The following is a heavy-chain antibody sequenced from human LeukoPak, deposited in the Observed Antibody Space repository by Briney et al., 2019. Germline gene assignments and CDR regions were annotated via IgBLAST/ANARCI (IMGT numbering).Heavy chain of an antibody. Sequence: SVKVSCKASGGTFSSYAISWVRQAPGQGLEWMGGIIPIFGTANYAQKFQGRVTITTDESTSTAYMELSSLRSEDTAVYYCAGRRDGYNPPFGYWGQGTLVTVSA. CDR2: IIPIFGTA. CDR3: AGRRDGYNPPFGY. V-gene: IGHV1-69*05. J-gene: IGHJ4*02. D-gene: IGHD5-24*01. CDR1: GGTFSSYA.